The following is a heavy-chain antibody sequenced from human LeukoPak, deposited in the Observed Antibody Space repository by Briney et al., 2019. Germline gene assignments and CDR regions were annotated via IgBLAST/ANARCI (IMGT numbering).Heavy chain of an antibody. V-gene: IGHV3-30*02. Sequence: PGGSLRLSCAASGFTFSSSGMHWVRQAPGKGLEWVAFIRYDGSNKYYADSVKGRFTISRDNSKNTLYLQMNSLRAEDTAVYYCAKNVAAAGPYYFDYWGQGTLVTVSS. CDR2: IRYDGSNK. CDR1: GFTFSSSG. J-gene: IGHJ4*02. CDR3: AKNVAAAGPYYFDY. D-gene: IGHD6-13*01.